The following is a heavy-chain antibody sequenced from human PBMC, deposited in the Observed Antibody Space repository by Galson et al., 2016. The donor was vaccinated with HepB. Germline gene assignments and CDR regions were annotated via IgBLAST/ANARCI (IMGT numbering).Heavy chain of an antibody. V-gene: IGHV3-74*01. D-gene: IGHD3-22*01. CDR3: VTYYYDSGGYSY. Sequence: SLRLSCAASGLTFSRFWMHWVRQVPGKGLVWVSHINSDGSSTDYADSVKGRVTISRDNAKNTLYLQMDSLGAEDTAVYYCVTYYYDSGGYSYWGQGTLVTVAS. J-gene: IGHJ4*02. CDR2: INSDGSST. CDR1: GLTFSRFW.